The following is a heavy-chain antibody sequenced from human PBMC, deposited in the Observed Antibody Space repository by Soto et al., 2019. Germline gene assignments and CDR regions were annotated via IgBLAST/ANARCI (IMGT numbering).Heavy chain of an antibody. CDR3: ARGQFYHVSNYYYTLDV. V-gene: IGHV1-69*01. CDR1: GGTFSIYA. Sequence: QVQLVQSGAEVKKPGSSVKVSWKATGGTFSIYAISWVRQAPGQGLEWMGGFIPMFNRPHSARKFQGRVTITADESTSTAYMDLSSLRSEDTAVYYCARGQFYHVSNYYYTLDVWGQGTTVSVSS. D-gene: IGHD2-2*01. J-gene: IGHJ6*02. CDR2: FIPMFNRP.